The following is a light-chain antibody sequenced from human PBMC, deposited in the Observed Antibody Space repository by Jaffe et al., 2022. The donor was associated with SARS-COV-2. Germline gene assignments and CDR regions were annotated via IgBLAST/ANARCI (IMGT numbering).Light chain of an antibody. CDR2: AAS. Sequence: DIQMTQSPSSLSASVGDRVTITCRASQTISNYLNWFQQKPGKAPKLLIYAASSLQSGVPSRFSGSGSGTHFTLTISSLQPEDFATYYCQQTYSTPQTFGQGTKVEIK. J-gene: IGKJ1*01. V-gene: IGKV1-39*01. CDR3: QQTYSTPQT. CDR1: QTISNY.